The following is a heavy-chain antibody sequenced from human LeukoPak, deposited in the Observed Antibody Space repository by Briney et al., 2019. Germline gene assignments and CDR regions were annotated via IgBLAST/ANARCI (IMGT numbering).Heavy chain of an antibody. V-gene: IGHV4-31*03. CDR1: GGSISSGGYY. CDR3: ARFRVKQGLLHTYYFDY. CDR2: IYYSGST. J-gene: IGHJ4*02. D-gene: IGHD2-15*01. Sequence: PSQTLSLTCTVSGGSISSGGYYWSWIRQHPGKGLEWIGYIYYSGSTYYNPSLKSRVTISVDTSKNQFSLKLSSVTAADTAVYYCARFRVKQGLLHTYYFDYWGQGTLVTVSS.